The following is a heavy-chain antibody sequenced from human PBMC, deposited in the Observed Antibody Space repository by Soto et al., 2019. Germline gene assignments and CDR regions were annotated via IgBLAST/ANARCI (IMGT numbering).Heavy chain of an antibody. CDR2: INHSGST. CDR3: ARMGESSSPPPYGMDV. CDR1: GGSFSGYY. V-gene: IGHV4-34*01. Sequence: SETLSLTCAVYGGSFSGYYWSWIRQPSGKGLEWIGEINHSGSTNYNPSLKSRVTISVDTSKNQFSLKLSSVTAADTAVYYCARMGESSSPPPYGMDVSGQGTTVTVSS. J-gene: IGHJ6*02. D-gene: IGHD6-6*01.